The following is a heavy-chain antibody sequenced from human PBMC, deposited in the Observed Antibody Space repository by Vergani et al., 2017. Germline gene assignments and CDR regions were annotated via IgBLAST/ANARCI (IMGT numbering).Heavy chain of an antibody. CDR3: ARGRVQSWRLSYYYYMGV. CDR1: GYTFTSYD. D-gene: IGHD1-1*01. J-gene: IGHJ6*03. V-gene: IGHV1-8*01. CDR2: MSPNSGKT. Sequence: QVQLVQSGAEVKKPGASVKVSCKASGYTFTSYDINWVRQATGQGLEWMGWMSPNSGKTGYAQKFQGRDTFTRNTSISTAYMEVSSLRSEDTAVYYCARGRVQSWRLSYYYYMGVWGKGTTVTVSS.